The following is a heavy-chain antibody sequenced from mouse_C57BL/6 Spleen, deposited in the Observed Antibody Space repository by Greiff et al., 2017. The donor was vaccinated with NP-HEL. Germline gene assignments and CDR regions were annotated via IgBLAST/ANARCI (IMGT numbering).Heavy chain of an antibody. Sequence: EVKLMESEGGLVQPGSSMKLSCTASGFTFSDYYMAWVRQVPEKGLEWVANINYDGSSTYYLDSLKSRFIISRDNAKNILYLQMSSLKSEDTATYYCAREDTTVVFDYWGQGTTLTVSS. J-gene: IGHJ2*01. D-gene: IGHD1-1*01. V-gene: IGHV5-16*01. CDR1: GFTFSDYY. CDR3: AREDTTVVFDY. CDR2: INYDGSST.